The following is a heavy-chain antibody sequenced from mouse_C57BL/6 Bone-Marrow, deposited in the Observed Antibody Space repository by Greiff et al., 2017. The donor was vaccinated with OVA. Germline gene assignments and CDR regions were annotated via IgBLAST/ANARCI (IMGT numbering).Heavy chain of an antibody. CDR3: ARGEYYYGGSRWYYAMDY. CDR2: INPSNGGT. V-gene: IGHV1-53*01. Sequence: QVQLQQPGTELVKPGASVKLSCKASGYTFTSYWMHWVKQRPGQGLEWIGNINPSNGGTNYNEKFKSKATLTVDKSSSTAYMQLSSLTSEDSAVYYCARGEYYYGGSRWYYAMDYWGQGTSVTVSS. J-gene: IGHJ4*01. D-gene: IGHD1-1*01. CDR1: GYTFTSYW.